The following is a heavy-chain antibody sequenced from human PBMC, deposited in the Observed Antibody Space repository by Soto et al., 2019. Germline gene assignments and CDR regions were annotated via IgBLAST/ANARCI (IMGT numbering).Heavy chain of an antibody. V-gene: IGHV2-5*02. CDR2: IYWDDDK. CDR3: AHRPNYDFWSGKLPMFDD. Sequence: QITLKESGPTLVKPTQTLTLTCTFSGFSLSTSGVGVGWIRQPPGKALEWLALIYWDDDKGYSPSLKSRLTITKDTSKNQVVLTMTNMDPVDTTTYYCAHRPNYDFWSGKLPMFDDWGQGNLVTVSS. D-gene: IGHD3-3*01. J-gene: IGHJ4*02. CDR1: GFSLSTSGVG.